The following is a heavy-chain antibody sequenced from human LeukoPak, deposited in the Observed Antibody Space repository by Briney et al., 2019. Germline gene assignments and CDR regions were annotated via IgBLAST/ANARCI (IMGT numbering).Heavy chain of an antibody. CDR2: IHYSGST. V-gene: IGHV4-31*03. Sequence: PSETLSLTCTVSGGSISSGGYSWSWIRQHRDQGLECIGYIHYSGSTYYNPSLKSRATISVDTSKKQFSLKLSSVTAADTAVYYCARGRSNWGPRRQPRYYFDYWGQGTLVTVSS. CDR3: ARGRSNWGPRRQPRYYFDY. J-gene: IGHJ4*02. D-gene: IGHD7-27*01. CDR1: GGSISSGGYS.